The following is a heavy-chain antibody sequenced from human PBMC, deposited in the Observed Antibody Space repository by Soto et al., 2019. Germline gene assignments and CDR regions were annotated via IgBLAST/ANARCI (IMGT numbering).Heavy chain of an antibody. CDR1: GFTFAGFA. Sequence: PGGSLRLSCAASGFTFAGFAMNWVRQPPGKGLEWVSTISSNGANTYYADSVKGRFTISRDNSKNTLYLQMNSLRAEDTAIYYCAKDAYGSGTYYYFDYWAQGSLVTVSS. D-gene: IGHD3-10*01. J-gene: IGHJ4*02. CDR2: ISSNGANT. CDR3: AKDAYGSGTYYYFDY. V-gene: IGHV3-23*01.